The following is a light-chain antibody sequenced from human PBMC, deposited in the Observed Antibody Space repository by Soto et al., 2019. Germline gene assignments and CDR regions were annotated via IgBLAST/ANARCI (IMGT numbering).Light chain of an antibody. J-gene: IGLJ2*01. CDR3: SSFAGSNNLL. CDR2: EVS. V-gene: IGLV2-8*01. Sequence: QSALTQPPSASGSPGQSVTISCTGTSSDVGSYNYVSWYQQHPGKAPKVMIYEVSKRPSGVPDRFSGSKSGNTASLTVSGLQAEDEADYYCSSFAGSNNLLFGGGTKLTVL. CDR1: SSDVGSYNY.